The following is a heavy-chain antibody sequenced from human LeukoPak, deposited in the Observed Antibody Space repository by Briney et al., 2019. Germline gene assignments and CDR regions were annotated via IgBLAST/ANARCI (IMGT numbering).Heavy chain of an antibody. J-gene: IGHJ3*02. CDR3: AKSQYYGSVLEAFDI. V-gene: IGHV3-23*01. CDR1: GFTFSSYA. D-gene: IGHD3-10*01. Sequence: PGGSLSLSCAASGFTFSSYAMSWVRQAPGEGVEWVSAISGSGGSTYYADSVKGRFTISRDNSKNTLYRQMNSLRAEDTAVYYCAKSQYYGSVLEAFDIWGQGTMVTVSP. CDR2: ISGSGGST.